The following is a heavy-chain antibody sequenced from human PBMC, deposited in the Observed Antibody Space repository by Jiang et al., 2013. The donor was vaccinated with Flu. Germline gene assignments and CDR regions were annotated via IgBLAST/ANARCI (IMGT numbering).Heavy chain of an antibody. Sequence: GPGLVKPSETLSLTCNVSGGSIGSYYWSWIRQPPGKGLEWIGYIYSSGSTDYNPSLKSRVTITVDTSKNQFSLKLTSVTAADTAVYLCARLSSGGIYYGMDVWGQGTTVTVSS. CDR2: IYSSGST. J-gene: IGHJ6*02. V-gene: IGHV4-59*08. CDR1: GGSIGSYY. CDR3: ARLSSGGIYYGMDV. D-gene: IGHD2-15*01.